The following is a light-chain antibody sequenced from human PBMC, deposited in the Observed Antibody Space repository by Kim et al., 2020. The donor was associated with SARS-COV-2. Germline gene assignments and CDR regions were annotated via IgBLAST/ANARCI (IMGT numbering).Light chain of an antibody. V-gene: IGKV3-11*01. CDR3: QQRSNWLS. CDR2: DTS. Sequence: EIVLTQSPATLSLSPGERATLSCRASQSVGNYLAWYQHKPGQAPRLLIFDTSNRATGVPARFSGSGSGTEFTLTISSLEPEDFAVYYCQQRSNWLSFGGGTKVDIK. J-gene: IGKJ4*01. CDR1: QSVGNY.